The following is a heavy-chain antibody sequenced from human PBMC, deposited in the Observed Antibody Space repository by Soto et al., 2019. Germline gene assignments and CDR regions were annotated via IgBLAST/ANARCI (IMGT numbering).Heavy chain of an antibody. CDR1: GGSISSGGCY. Sequence: SETLCLTCSVSGGSISSGGCYWSWIRQHPGKGLEWIGYIYYSGSTYYNPPLKSRVTISVDTSKNQFSLKLSSVTAADTAVYYCARDGFDLGFDIGKYCTNGVCYRSPTDYYYMDVWGKGTTVTVSS. CDR3: ARDGFDLGFDIGKYCTNGVCYRSPTDYYYMDV. V-gene: IGHV4-31*03. CDR2: IYYSGST. J-gene: IGHJ6*03. D-gene: IGHD2-8*01.